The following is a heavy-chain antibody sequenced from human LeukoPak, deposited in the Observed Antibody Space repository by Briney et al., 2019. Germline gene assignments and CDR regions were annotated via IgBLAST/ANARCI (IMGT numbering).Heavy chain of an antibody. CDR1: GFTFSSYW. CDR2: IKQDGSEK. V-gene: IGHV3-7*01. Sequence: GGSLRLSCAASGFTFSSYWMSWVRQAPGKGLEWVANIKQDGSEKYYVDSVKGRFTISRDNAKNSVFLQMNSLRAEDTAVYYCARDGDTSGYSDWGQGTLVTVSS. D-gene: IGHD3-22*01. J-gene: IGHJ4*02. CDR3: ARDGDTSGYSD.